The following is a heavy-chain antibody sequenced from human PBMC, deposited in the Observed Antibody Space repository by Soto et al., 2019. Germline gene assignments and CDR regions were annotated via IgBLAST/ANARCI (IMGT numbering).Heavy chain of an antibody. D-gene: IGHD2-21*02. V-gene: IGHV1-46*01. Sequence: QVQLMQSGAEVKKPGASVKVSCKASGNTFTNYYIHWVRQAPGQGLEWMGTINPSGGHTTYAQKFLGRVPXTXXXSXSTLYMELTSLRSEDTAVYYCARGGHVVVVTAAFDYWGQGTLVTVSS. CDR3: ARGGHVVVVTAAFDY. CDR1: GNTFTNYY. CDR2: INPSGGHT. J-gene: IGHJ4*02.